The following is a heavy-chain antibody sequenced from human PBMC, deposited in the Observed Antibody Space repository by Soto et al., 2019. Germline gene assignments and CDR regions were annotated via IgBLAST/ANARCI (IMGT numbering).Heavy chain of an antibody. V-gene: IGHV4-30-2*01. D-gene: IGHD6-19*01. CDR3: ARGGGLGAVAVDY. CDR2: VYNRGST. J-gene: IGHJ4*02. Sequence: HLQLQEPGCGLVKPSQTLSLTCAVSGGSIRSGVYSWSWFRQPPGKGLEWIGYVYNRGSTYYNPSLKSRVTLSVDRSKNQFSLKLRSVTAADTAVYYCARGGGLGAVAVDYWGQGTLVTVSS. CDR1: GGSIRSGVYS.